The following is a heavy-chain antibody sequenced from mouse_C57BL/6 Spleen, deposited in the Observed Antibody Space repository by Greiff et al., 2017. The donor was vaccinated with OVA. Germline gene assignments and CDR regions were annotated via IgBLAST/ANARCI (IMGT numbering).Heavy chain of an antibody. CDR2: IDPNSGGT. J-gene: IGHJ4*01. V-gene: IGHV1-72*01. CDR3: EKPPIITTVVDCYAMDY. Sequence: QVQLQQPGAELVKPGASVKLSCKASGYTFTSYWMHWVKQRPGRGLEWIGRIDPNSGGTKYNEKFKSKATLTVDKPSSTAYMQLSSLTSEDSAVYSCEKPPIITTVVDCYAMDYWGQGTSVTVSS. CDR1: GYTFTSYW. D-gene: IGHD1-1*01.